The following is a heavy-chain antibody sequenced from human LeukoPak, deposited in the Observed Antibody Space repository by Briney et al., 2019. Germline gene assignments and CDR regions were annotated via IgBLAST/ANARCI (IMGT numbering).Heavy chain of an antibody. CDR2: INSDGSST. CDR3: ASSHNYGLPY. D-gene: IGHD4-11*01. Sequence: GGSLRLSCAASGFTFSNYWMLWVRQAPGKGLVWVSRINSDGSSTTYADSVKGRFTISRDNAKNTLYLQMNSLRAEDTAVYYCASSHNYGLPYWGQGTLVPVSS. J-gene: IGHJ4*02. CDR1: GFTFSNYW. V-gene: IGHV3-74*01.